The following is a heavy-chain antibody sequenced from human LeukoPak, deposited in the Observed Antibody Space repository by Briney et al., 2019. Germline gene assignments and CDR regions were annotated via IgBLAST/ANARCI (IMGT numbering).Heavy chain of an antibody. J-gene: IGHJ4*02. CDR3: ARDTAGDDSSGYYPPKFDY. CDR2: IYYSGST. Sequence: PSQTLSLTCTVSGGSISSGGYYWSWIRQHPGKGLEWIGYIYYSGSTYYNPSLKSRVTISVDTSKNQFSLQLRSVTAADTAVYYCARDTAGDDSSGYYPPKFDYWGQGTLVTVSS. CDR1: GGSISSGGYY. D-gene: IGHD3-22*01. V-gene: IGHV4-31*03.